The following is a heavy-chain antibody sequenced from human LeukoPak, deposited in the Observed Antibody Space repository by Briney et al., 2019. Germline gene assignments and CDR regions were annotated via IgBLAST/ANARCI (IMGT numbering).Heavy chain of an antibody. J-gene: IGHJ3*02. D-gene: IGHD3-22*01. CDR1: GGSISSYY. CDR3: ARGPYSYDSSGAFDI. V-gene: IGHV4-59*08. CDR2: IYYSGST. Sequence: SETLSLTCTASGGSISSYYWSWIRQPPGKGLEWIGYIYYSGSTDYNPSLKSRVTISVDTSKNQFSLKLTSVTAADTAVYFCARGPYSYDSSGAFDIWGQGTMVTVSS.